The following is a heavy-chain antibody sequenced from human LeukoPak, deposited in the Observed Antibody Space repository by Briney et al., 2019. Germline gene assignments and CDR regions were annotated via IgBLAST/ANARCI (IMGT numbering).Heavy chain of an antibody. CDR3: VRHPGRAAAFDY. D-gene: IGHD6-13*01. J-gene: IGHJ4*02. CDR2: MHYSGST. V-gene: IGHV4-59*08. CDR1: GGSISGYY. Sequence: PSETLSLTCTVSGGSISGYYWSWIRQPPGKGLEWIGGMHYSGSTYNNPSLRGRVTVSVDTSKNQFSLRLSSVTAADTAVYFCVRHPGRAAAFDYWGQGTLVTVSS.